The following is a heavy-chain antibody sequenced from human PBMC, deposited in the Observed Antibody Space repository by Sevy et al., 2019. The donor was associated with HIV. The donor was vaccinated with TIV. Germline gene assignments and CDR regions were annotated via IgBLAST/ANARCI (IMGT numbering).Heavy chain of an antibody. J-gene: IGHJ4*02. CDR3: ARGNFGDLLDY. CDR2: INPRSGGT. Sequence: ASVKVSCKTCGYTLTDYYLHWVRQAPGQGLEWMGWINPRSGGTKYAQKFQGRVTMTRDTSINTAHLDLSSLKSDDTAVYYCARGNFGDLLDYWGQGTLVTVSS. CDR1: GYTLTDYY. D-gene: IGHD4-17*01. V-gene: IGHV1-2*02.